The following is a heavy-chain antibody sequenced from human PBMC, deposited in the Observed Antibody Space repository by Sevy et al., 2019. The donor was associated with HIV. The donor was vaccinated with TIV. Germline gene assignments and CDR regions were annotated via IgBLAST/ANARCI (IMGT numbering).Heavy chain of an antibody. CDR1: GYTLAKFS. CDR3: ATTKDYYDSSGYPFDY. Sequence: ASVKVSCKVSGYTLAKFSIHWERQAPGKGLEWMTSFDPEDGDPEDGKTIYAQKFLGRVTMTEDTSTDTAYMELSSLRSDDTAVYYCATTKDYYDSSGYPFDYWGQGTLVTVSS. J-gene: IGHJ4*02. V-gene: IGHV1-24*01. D-gene: IGHD3-22*01. CDR2: FDPEDGDPEDGKT.